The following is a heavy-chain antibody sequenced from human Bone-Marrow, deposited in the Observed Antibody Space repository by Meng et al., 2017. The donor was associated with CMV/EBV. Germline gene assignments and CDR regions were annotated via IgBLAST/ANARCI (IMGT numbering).Heavy chain of an antibody. V-gene: IGHV3-48*03. Sequence: GESLKISCAASGFTVNNYDMNWVRQPPGKGLEWISYIRNSSDITYYADSVKGRFTISRDNAKNSLYLQMSNLRAEDTAIYYCTVGPFDYWGQGSLVTVSS. CDR3: TVGPFDY. CDR1: GFTVNNYD. J-gene: IGHJ4*02. CDR2: IRNSSDIT. D-gene: IGHD4-23*01.